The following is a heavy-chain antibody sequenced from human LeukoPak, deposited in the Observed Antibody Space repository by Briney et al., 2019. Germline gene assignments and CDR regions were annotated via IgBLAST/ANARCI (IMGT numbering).Heavy chain of an antibody. Sequence: GGSLRLSCAASGFTFSAYWMSWVRQAPGKGLEWISGMSGGGARTEYADTVRGRFTISRDNSKNTLHLQMNKLRAEDSAIYYCAKNVVFTRYCDQWGQGTLVTVSS. D-gene: IGHD3-22*01. CDR3: AKNVVFTRYCDQ. CDR1: GFTFSAYW. CDR2: MSGGGART. J-gene: IGHJ4*02. V-gene: IGHV3-23*01.